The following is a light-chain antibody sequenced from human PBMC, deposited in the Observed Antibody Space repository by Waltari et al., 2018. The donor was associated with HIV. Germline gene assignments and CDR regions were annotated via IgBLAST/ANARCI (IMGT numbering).Light chain of an antibody. V-gene: IGLV2-23*01. CDR1: SRDIDHFNL. CDR3: SSYANNTSDVL. J-gene: IGLJ2*01. Sequence: SALSQPAAMSGSPGHSTTISCTGTSRDIDHFNLVPWYQQYPGKAPQHMIYEATKRTSGVSNRVSGSKSGNTASLTISGRQADDEADYYCSSYANNTSDVLFGGGTKLTVL. CDR2: EAT.